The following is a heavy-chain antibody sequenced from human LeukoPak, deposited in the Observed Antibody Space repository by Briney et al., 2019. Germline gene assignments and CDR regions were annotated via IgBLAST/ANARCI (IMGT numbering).Heavy chain of an antibody. CDR1: GFTFSSYA. Sequence: PGGSLRLSCAASGFTFSSYAMSWVRQAPGKGLEWVSAIRGSGGSTYYADSVKGRFTISRDNSKNTLYLQMNSLRAEDTAVYYCAKAPQSGAYCGGDCYSYFDYWGQGTLVTVSS. CDR3: AKAPQSGAYCGGDCYSYFDY. V-gene: IGHV3-23*01. CDR2: IRGSGGST. J-gene: IGHJ4*02. D-gene: IGHD2-21*02.